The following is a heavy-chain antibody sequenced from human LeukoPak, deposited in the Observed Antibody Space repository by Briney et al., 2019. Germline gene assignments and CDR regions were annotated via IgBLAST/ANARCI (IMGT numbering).Heavy chain of an antibody. Sequence: GGSLRLSCAASGFIFSRYWMHWVRQVPGKGLEWVSRINIDESRRDYADTVKGRFTISRDNAKNTLYLQMNSLRAEDTAVYYCARVDTAVVTSDMWGQGTMVTVSS. CDR1: GFIFSRYW. J-gene: IGHJ3*02. V-gene: IGHV3-74*01. CDR3: ARVDTAVVTSDM. D-gene: IGHD5-18*01. CDR2: INIDESRR.